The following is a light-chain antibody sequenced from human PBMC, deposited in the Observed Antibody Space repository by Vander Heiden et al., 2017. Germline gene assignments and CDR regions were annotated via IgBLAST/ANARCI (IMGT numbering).Light chain of an antibody. Sequence: DIVVTQSPLSLTVTPGEPASISCRSSQSLLHSNGYHHVEWYLQKPGQPPQLLIYLASYRASGVPDRFSGSGTGTDFTLTFSRVEAEDVGVYFCMQAVETPITFGQGTRLEIK. V-gene: IGKV2-28*01. CDR1: QSLLHSNGYHH. CDR3: MQAVETPIT. J-gene: IGKJ5*01. CDR2: LAS.